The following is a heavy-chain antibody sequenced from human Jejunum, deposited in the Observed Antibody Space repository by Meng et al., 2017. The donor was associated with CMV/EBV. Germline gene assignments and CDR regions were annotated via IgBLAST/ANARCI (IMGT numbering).Heavy chain of an antibody. CDR1: GISINKYY. D-gene: IGHD4-23*01. CDR3: ATWGGNSAWLDH. Sequence: CGLSGISINKYYWSWVRQPPGRGLGWIGYVFFSGSATYNPSLRGRVTMSVDTSKSQFSLSLTSVTSADTAVYYCATWGGNSAWLDHWGQGILVTVSS. J-gene: IGHJ5*02. CDR2: VFFSGSA. V-gene: IGHV4-59*01.